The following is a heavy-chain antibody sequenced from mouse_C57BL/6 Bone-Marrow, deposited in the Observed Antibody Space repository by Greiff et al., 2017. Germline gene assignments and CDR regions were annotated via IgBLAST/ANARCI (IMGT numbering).Heavy chain of an antibody. CDR3: AGRLRRDY. CDR2: IYPGSGST. Sequence: VQLQQSGAELVKPGASVKMSCKASGYTFTSYWITWVKQRPGQGLEWIGDIYPGSGSTNYNEKFKSKATLTVDTSSSTAYMQLSSLTSEASAGYYCAGRLRRDYWGQGTTLTVSS. CDR1: GYTFTSYW. D-gene: IGHD2-4*01. V-gene: IGHV1-55*01. J-gene: IGHJ2*01.